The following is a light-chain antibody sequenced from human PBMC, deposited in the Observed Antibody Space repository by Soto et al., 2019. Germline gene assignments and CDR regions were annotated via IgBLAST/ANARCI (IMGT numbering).Light chain of an antibody. J-gene: IGLJ3*02. Sequence: QSVLTQPASESGSPGQSITISCTGTSSDVGSYNLVSWYQQHPGKAPKLMIYEVSKRPSGVSNRFSGSKSGNTASLTISGLQAEDEADYYCCSYAGSSTLVFGGGTKVTVL. V-gene: IGLV2-23*02. CDR2: EVS. CDR3: CSYAGSSTLV. CDR1: SSDVGSYNL.